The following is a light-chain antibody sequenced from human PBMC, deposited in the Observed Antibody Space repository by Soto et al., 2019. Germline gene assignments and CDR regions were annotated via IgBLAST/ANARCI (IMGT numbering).Light chain of an antibody. Sequence: DIQMTHSPSHLSASVADRFTITILSSQNINAWWALYQQKPGKAPKFLFYDASSLEKGVPSRFSGRGSGKESTLTISSLHPDDFATYYCQQYNNYSTFGQGTKVDIK. CDR3: QQYNNYST. CDR1: QNINAW. CDR2: DAS. J-gene: IGKJ1*01. V-gene: IGKV1-5*01.